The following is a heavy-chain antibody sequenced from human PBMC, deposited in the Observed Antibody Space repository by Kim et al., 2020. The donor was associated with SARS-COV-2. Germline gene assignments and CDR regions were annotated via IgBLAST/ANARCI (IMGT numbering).Heavy chain of an antibody. CDR3: AKGQSSMKVDWFDP. CDR2: IGGGGGNT. J-gene: IGHJ5*02. Sequence: GGSLRLSCAASGFTFSSYAMMWARQAPGKGLEWVSTIGGGGGNTFYADSVKGRFTISRDTSKNTLHLQMNSLRAEDTALYYCAKGQSSMKVDWFDPWGQEILVSVSS. D-gene: IGHD3-22*01. V-gene: IGHV3-23*01. CDR1: GFTFSSYA.